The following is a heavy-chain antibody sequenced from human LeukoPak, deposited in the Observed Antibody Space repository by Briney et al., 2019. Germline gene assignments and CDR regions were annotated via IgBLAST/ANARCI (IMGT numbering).Heavy chain of an antibody. CDR1: GFTFSSYS. J-gene: IGHJ4*02. Sequence: PGGSLRLSCAASGFTFSSYSMNWVRQASGKGLEWVSYISSSSSTIYYADSVKGRFTISRDNAKNSLYLQMNSLRAEDTAVYYCARDYSSGWYSYYFDYWGQGNLVTVSS. D-gene: IGHD6-19*01. CDR2: ISSSSSTI. V-gene: IGHV3-48*01. CDR3: ARDYSSGWYSYYFDY.